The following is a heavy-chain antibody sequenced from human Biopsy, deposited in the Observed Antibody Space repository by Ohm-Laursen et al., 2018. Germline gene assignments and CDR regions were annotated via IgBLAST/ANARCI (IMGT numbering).Heavy chain of an antibody. CDR2: IWSSATYK. Sequence: SLRLSCSASGFTFSDHSMHWVRQAPGKGLEWVAFIWSSATYKAYADSVKGRFTVSRVNSKNTVYLQMNSLSADDTAIYSCVKDGGQTAPYSFDVWGQGTMVTVSS. J-gene: IGHJ3*01. CDR3: VKDGGQTAPYSFDV. CDR1: GFTFSDHS. V-gene: IGHV3-33*06. D-gene: IGHD3-16*01.